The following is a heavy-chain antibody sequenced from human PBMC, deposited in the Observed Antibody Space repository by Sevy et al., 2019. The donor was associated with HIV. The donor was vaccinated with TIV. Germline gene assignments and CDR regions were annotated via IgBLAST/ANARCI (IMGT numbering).Heavy chain of an antibody. D-gene: IGHD3-22*01. V-gene: IGHV4-30-4*01. CDR1: GGSISSGDYY. CDR2: IYYSGST. J-gene: IGHJ2*01. CDR3: ARDRRPYDYDSSGLVGGYFDL. Sequence: SETLSLTCTVSGGSISSGDYYWSWIRQPPGKGLVWIGYIYYSGSTYYNPSLKSRVTISVDTSKNQFSLKLSSVTAADTAVYYCARDRRPYDYDSSGLVGGYFDLWGRGTLVTVSS.